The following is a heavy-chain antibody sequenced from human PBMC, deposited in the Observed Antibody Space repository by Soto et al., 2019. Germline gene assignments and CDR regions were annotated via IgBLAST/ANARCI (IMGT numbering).Heavy chain of an antibody. CDR2: INPSDDTT. J-gene: IGHJ5*02. CDR1: GYTFTTFY. Sequence: ASVKVSCKTSGYTFTTFYIHWVRQAPGQGLEWMGNINPSDDTTVFSQKFQGRVTMTRDTSSNTVYMELSSLRSEDTAVYYCAREFPPSYWFDPWGQGTLVTVSS. CDR3: AREFPPSYWFDP. V-gene: IGHV1-46*01.